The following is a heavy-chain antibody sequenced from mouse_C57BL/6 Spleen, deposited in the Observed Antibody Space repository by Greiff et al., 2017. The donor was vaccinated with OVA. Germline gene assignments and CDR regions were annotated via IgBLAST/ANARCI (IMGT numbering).Heavy chain of an antibody. D-gene: IGHD1-1*01. CDR3: AREDTTVVDGYFDY. Sequence: VMLVESGAELVRPGASVKLSCKASGYTFTDYYINWVKQRPGQGLEWIARIYPGSGNTYYNEKFKGKATLTAEKSSSTAYMQLSSLTSEDSAVYFGAREDTTVVDGYFDYWGQGTTLTVSS. CDR2: IYPGSGNT. CDR1: GYTFTDYY. V-gene: IGHV1-76*01. J-gene: IGHJ2*01.